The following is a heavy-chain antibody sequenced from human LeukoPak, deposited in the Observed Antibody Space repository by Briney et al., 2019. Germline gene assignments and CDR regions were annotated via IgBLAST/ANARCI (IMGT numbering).Heavy chain of an antibody. J-gene: IGHJ6*03. CDR3: AKGAGGYYYYYYMDV. CDR1: GFTFSSYS. D-gene: IGHD2-15*01. V-gene: IGHV3-30*02. Sequence: GGSLRLSCAASGFTFSSYSMNWVRQAPGKGLEWVAFIRYDGSNKYYADSVKGRFTISRDNSKNTLYLQMNSLRAEDTAVYYCAKGAGGYYYYYYMDVWGKGTTVTISS. CDR2: IRYDGSNK.